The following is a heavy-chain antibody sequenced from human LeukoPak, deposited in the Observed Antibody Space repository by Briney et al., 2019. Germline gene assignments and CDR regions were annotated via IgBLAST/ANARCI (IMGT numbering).Heavy chain of an antibody. CDR3: ARVPTFWYSGSYYFDY. CDR1: GGSISGCDYY. V-gene: IGHV4-30-4*01. J-gene: IGHJ4*02. Sequence: SQTLSLTCTVYGGSISGCDYYWSWIRQPPGKGLEWIGYIYYSGSTYYNPSLKSRVTISVDTSKIQFSLKLSSVTAVDTAVFYCARVPTFWYSGSYYFDYWGQGTLVTVSS. CDR2: IYYSGST. D-gene: IGHD1-26*01.